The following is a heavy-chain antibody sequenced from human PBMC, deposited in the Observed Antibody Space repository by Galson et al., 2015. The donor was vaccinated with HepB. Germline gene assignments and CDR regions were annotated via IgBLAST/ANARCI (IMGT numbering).Heavy chain of an antibody. CDR1: GGTFSSYA. Sequence: SVKVSCKASGGTFSSYAISWVRQAPGQGLEWMGGIIPILGIANYAQKFQGRVTITADKSTSTAYMELSSLRSEDTAVYYCASHEGYCGGDCYLFDYWGQGTLVTVSS. D-gene: IGHD2-21*01. V-gene: IGHV1-69*10. CDR3: ASHEGYCGGDCYLFDY. J-gene: IGHJ4*02. CDR2: IIPILGIA.